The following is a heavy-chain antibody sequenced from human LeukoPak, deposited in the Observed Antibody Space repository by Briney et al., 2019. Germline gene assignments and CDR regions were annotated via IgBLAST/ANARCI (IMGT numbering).Heavy chain of an antibody. V-gene: IGHV3-11*04. Sequence: LSLTCAVYGGSFSGYYWSWIRQAPGKGLEWVSYISSSGSTIYYADSVKGRFTISRDNAKNSLYLQMNSLRAEDTAVYYCARDGRFVLRYFDWGQGTLVTVSS. CDR1: GGSFSGYY. CDR3: ARDGRFVLRYFD. CDR2: ISSSGSTI. J-gene: IGHJ4*02. D-gene: IGHD3-9*01.